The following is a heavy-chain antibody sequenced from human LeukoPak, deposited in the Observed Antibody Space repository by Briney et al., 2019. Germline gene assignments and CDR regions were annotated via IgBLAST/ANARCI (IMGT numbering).Heavy chain of an antibody. CDR1: GGSFSDYS. CDR2: INHSGST. V-gene: IGHV4-34*01. J-gene: IGHJ6*03. D-gene: IGHD3-10*01. Sequence: SETLSLTCAVYGGSFSDYSWNWIRQPPGKGLEWIGEINHSGSTNYNPSLKSRVSISLDTSKSQFSLRLSSVTAADAAVYYCARDRGGITLGRGAMPSYYYYMDVWGKGTTVTVSS. CDR3: ARDRGGITLGRGAMPSYYYYMDV.